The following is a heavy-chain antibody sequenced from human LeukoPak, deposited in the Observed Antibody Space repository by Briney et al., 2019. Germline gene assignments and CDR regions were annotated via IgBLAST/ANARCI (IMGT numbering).Heavy chain of an antibody. D-gene: IGHD1-1*01. Sequence: PSETLSLTCAVSGGSVSSTNWWTWFRQPPGKGLEWVSVIYNDGRSYYADSVKGRVTIARDKSKNMVHLQLNSLRPDDTAVYYCARAGMVGGTTSGDYYYFYAFDVWGRGTTVTVS. V-gene: IGHV3-66*01. CDR3: ARAGMVGGTTSGDYYYFYAFDV. CDR1: GGSVSSTNW. J-gene: IGHJ6*02. CDR2: IYNDGRS.